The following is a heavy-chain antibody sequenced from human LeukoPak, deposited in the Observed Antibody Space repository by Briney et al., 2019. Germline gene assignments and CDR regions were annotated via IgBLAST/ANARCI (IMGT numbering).Heavy chain of an antibody. J-gene: IGHJ3*01. CDR1: GFTFSSYS. V-gene: IGHV3-21*01. D-gene: IGHD6-13*01. Sequence: GGSLRLSCAASGFTFSSYSMTWVRQAPGKGLEWVSSISSGSGYIYYADSVRGRFTISRDNSKNTLYLQISSLRAEDTAVYYCARADSSSWPGEAFDAWGQGTMVTVSS. CDR2: ISSGSGYI. CDR3: ARADSSSWPGEAFDA.